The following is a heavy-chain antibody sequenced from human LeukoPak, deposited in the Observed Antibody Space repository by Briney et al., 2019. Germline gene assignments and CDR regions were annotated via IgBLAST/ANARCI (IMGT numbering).Heavy chain of an antibody. J-gene: IGHJ4*02. CDR3: ARYHSGKRSLFDY. CDR2: INPNSGGT. CDR1: GYTFTGYY. Sequence: ASVKVSCKASGYTFTGYYMHWVRQAPGQGLEWMGWINPNSGGTNYAQKFQGRVTMTRDTSISTAYMELSRLRSDDTAVYYCARYHSGKRSLFDYWGQGTLVTVSS. D-gene: IGHD1-26*01. V-gene: IGHV1-2*02.